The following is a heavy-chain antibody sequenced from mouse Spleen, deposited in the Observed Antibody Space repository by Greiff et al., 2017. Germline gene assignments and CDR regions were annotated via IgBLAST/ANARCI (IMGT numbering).Heavy chain of an antibody. V-gene: IGHV6-6*01. CDR1: GFTFSDAW. CDR2: IRNKANNHAT. CDR3: TRPESNYGGYFDY. J-gene: IGHJ2*01. D-gene: IGHD2-5*01. Sequence: EVMLVESGGGLVQPGGSMKLSCAASGFTFSDAWMDWVRQSPEKGLEWVAEIRNKANNHATYYAESVKGRFTISRDDSKSSVYLQMNSLRAEDTGIYYCTRPESNYGGYFDYWGQGTTLTVSS.